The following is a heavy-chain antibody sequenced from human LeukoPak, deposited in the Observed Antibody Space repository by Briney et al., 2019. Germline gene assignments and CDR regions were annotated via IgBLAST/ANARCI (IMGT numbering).Heavy chain of an antibody. Sequence: GGSLRLSCAASGFTFSSYGMHWVRQAPGKGLEWVAFIRYDGSNKYYADSVKGRFTISRDNSKNTLYLQMNSLRAEDTAVYYCAKEVRRYYYYYYMDVWGKGTTVTVSS. CDR2: IRYDGSNK. CDR1: GFTFSSYG. D-gene: IGHD2-2*01. CDR3: AKEVRRYYYYYYMDV. J-gene: IGHJ6*03. V-gene: IGHV3-30*02.